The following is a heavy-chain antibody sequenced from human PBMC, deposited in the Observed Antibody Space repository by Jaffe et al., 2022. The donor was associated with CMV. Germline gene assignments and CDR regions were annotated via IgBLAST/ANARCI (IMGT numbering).Heavy chain of an antibody. CDR2: IYYSGNT. CDR1: GGSISSSRYY. V-gene: IGHV4-39*01. CDR3: AREDSSTVDY. D-gene: IGHD6-6*01. J-gene: IGHJ4*02. Sequence: QLQLQESGPGLVKPSETLSLTCAVSGGSISSSRYYWGWIRQPPGKGLEWIGTIYYSGNTYYNPSLKSRVTISLDTSKNQFSLKLTSVTAADTAVYYCAREDSSTVDYWGQGTLVTVSS.